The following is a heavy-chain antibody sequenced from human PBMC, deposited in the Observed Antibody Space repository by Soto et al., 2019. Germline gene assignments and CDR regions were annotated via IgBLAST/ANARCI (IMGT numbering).Heavy chain of an antibody. Sequence: QVQLVESGGGVVQPGRSLRLSCAASGFTFSSYGMHWVRQAPGKGLEWVAVIWYDGSNKYYADSVKGRFTISRDNSKNTLYLQMNSPRAEDTAVYYCARDLGAGAWFDYWGQGTLVTVSS. D-gene: IGHD3-16*01. V-gene: IGHV3-33*01. CDR3: ARDLGAGAWFDY. CDR2: IWYDGSNK. J-gene: IGHJ4*02. CDR1: GFTFSSYG.